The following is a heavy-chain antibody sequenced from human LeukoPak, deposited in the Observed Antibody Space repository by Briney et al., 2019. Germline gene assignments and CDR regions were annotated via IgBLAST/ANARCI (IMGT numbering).Heavy chain of an antibody. Sequence: PGGSLRLSCAASGFTFENYWTSWVRQAPGKGPEWVANIKQDGSVEHYLDSVKGRFTISRDNAKNSLILQMNSLRAEDTAVYYCARWAGVTDYWGQRTLVTVSS. CDR2: IKQDGSVE. CDR3: ARWAGVTDY. V-gene: IGHV3-7*01. D-gene: IGHD5-18*01. CDR1: GFTFENYW. J-gene: IGHJ4*02.